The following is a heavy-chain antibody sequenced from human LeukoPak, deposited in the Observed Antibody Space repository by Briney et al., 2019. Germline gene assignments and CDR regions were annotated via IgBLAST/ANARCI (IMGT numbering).Heavy chain of an antibody. D-gene: IGHD3-10*01. CDR2: ISSSGSTI. CDR1: GFTFSDYY. CDR3: ASTLLWFGELLGLFDY. V-gene: IGHV3-11*04. J-gene: IGHJ4*02. Sequence: PGGSLRLSCAASGFTFSDYYMSWIRQAPGKGLEWVSYISSSGSTIYYADSVKGRFTISRDNAKSSLYLQMNSLRAEDTAVYYCASTLLWFGELLGLFDYWGQGTLVTVSS.